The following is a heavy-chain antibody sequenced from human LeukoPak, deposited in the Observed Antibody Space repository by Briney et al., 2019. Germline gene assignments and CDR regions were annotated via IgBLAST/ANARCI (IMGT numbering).Heavy chain of an antibody. V-gene: IGHV3-30*14. Sequence: PGGSLRLSCAASGFTFSAYAIHWVRQAPGKGLEWVAVMSHDGSDKYYADSVKGRFTISRDNSKNTLYLQMNSLRAEDTAVYYCARVQSGSSDYYYYGMDVWGQGTTVTVSS. CDR1: GFTFSAYA. D-gene: IGHD1-26*01. CDR2: MSHDGSDK. CDR3: ARVQSGSSDYYYYGMDV. J-gene: IGHJ6*02.